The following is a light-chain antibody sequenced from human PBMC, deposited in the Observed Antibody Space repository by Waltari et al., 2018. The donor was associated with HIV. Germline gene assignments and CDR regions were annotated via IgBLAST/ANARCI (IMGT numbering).Light chain of an antibody. CDR2: EVN. Sequence: QSALTQPPSASGSPGQSVTISCTGTSTDVPTYNYVSWYQQHPGEAPKILIYEVNKRPAGVPYRFSGSKSGNTASRTVSWLQADDEADYYCTSYEGKNNLVFGGGTKLTVL. CDR3: TSYEGKNNLV. CDR1: STDVPTYNY. V-gene: IGLV2-8*01. J-gene: IGLJ2*01.